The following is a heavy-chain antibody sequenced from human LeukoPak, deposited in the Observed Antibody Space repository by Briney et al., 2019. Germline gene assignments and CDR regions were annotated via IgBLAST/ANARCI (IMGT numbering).Heavy chain of an antibody. J-gene: IGHJ4*02. CDR3: ARDSIGVAIIPGDH. D-gene: IGHD3-3*01. Sequence: GGSLRLSCAASGFTFSRNSMNWVRQAPGKGLEWLSFISSSSNYIYYADSVKGRFTISRDNAKNSLYLQMNNLRAEDTAVYYCARDSIGVAIIPGDHWGQGTLVTVSS. CDR1: GFTFSRNS. CDR2: ISSSSNYI. V-gene: IGHV3-21*01.